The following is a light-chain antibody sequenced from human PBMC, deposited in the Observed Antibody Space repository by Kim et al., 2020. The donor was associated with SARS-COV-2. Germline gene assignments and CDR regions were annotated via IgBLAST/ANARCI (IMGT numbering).Light chain of an antibody. CDR1: YSGNY. V-gene: IGKV3-20*01. Sequence: EIVLTQSPGPLSLSPGETATLSCRASYSGNYLAWYQQKPGQAPRLLIYGASRRAPGIPDRFSGSGSGTDFTLTISRLEPEDFAVYYCQQYASSSYTFGQGTKLEI. J-gene: IGKJ2*01. CDR2: GAS. CDR3: QQYASSSYT.